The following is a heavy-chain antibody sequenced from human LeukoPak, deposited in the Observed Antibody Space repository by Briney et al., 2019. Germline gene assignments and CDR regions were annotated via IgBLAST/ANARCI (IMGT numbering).Heavy chain of an antibody. CDR1: GYTFTGYY. CDR2: INPNSGGT. D-gene: IGHD2-2*02. J-gene: IGHJ6*02. Sequence: ASVKVSCKASGYTFTGYYMHWVRQAPGQGLEWMGWINPNSGGTNYAQKFQGRVTMTRDTSISTAYMELSRLRSDDTAVYYCARDSGYCSSTSCYTDYYYGMDVWGQGTTVTVSS. CDR3: ARDSGYCSSTSCYTDYYYGMDV. V-gene: IGHV1-2*02.